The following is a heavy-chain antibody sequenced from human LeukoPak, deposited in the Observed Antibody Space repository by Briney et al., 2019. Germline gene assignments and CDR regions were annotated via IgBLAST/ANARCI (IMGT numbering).Heavy chain of an antibody. CDR1: GGSFSGYY. CDR3: ARGPVDCSSTSCYTFGSSDFDY. D-gene: IGHD2-2*02. V-gene: IGHV4-34*01. Sequence: SETLSLTCAVYGGSFSGYYWSRIRQPPGKGLEWIGEINHSGSTNYNPSLKSRVTISVDTSKNQFSLKLSSVTAADTAVYYCARGPVDCSSTSCYTFGSSDFDYWGQGTLVTVSS. J-gene: IGHJ4*02. CDR2: INHSGST.